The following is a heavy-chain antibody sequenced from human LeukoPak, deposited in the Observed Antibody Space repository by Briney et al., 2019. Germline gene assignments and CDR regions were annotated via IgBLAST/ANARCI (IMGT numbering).Heavy chain of an antibody. V-gene: IGHV4-4*02. CDR3: ARNYCSGDTCYSSLDY. Sequence: SETLSLTCAVSGDSVSSINWWSLVRQPPGKGLEWIGEIHHSGSTNYNASLRSRVTTSVDRAKNQFSLRLSSVTAADTAVYYCARNYCSGDTCYSSLDYWGQGTLVTVSS. CDR1: GDSVSSINW. D-gene: IGHD2-15*01. J-gene: IGHJ4*02. CDR2: IHHSGST.